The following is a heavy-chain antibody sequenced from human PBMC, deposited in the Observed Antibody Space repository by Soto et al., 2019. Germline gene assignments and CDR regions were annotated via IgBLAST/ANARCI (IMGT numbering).Heavy chain of an antibody. J-gene: IGHJ3*02. CDR1: GFSLSTSGVG. V-gene: IGHV2-5*02. CDR3: AHSRGPEAAFDI. Sequence: QITLKESGPPLVKPTQTLTLTCTFSGFSLSTSGVGVGWIRQPPGKALEWLALIYWDDDKRYSPSLKSRLTKTKDNSKNPVVLTMTSMDPVDTATYYCAHSRGPEAAFDIWGQGTMVTLSS. CDR2: IYWDDDK.